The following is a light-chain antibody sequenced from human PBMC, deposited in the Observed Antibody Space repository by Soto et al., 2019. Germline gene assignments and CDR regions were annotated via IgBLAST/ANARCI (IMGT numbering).Light chain of an antibody. J-gene: IGKJ5*01. Sequence: DLQMTQSPASLSASVGDRVTITCQASHDINKFLNWYQHKPGKAPILLIQDASNLQAGVPSRFSGSGSGTHFTFTIASLQPEDFATYYCQQYNNLPIAFGQGTRLETK. V-gene: IGKV1-33*01. CDR1: HDINKF. CDR3: QQYNNLPIA. CDR2: DAS.